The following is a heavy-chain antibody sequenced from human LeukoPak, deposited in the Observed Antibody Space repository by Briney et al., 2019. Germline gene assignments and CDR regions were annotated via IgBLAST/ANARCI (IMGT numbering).Heavy chain of an antibody. Sequence: GGSLRLSCAASGFTFSSYSMNWVRQAPGKGLEWVSSIGISSTYKYYADSVKGRFTISRDNAKNSLYLQMNSLRAEDTAVYYCARGGVGLVIIPGWEYDYYGMDVWGQGTTVTVSS. CDR2: IGISSTYK. CDR3: ARGGVGLVIIPGWEYDYYGMDV. J-gene: IGHJ6*02. CDR1: GFTFSSYS. D-gene: IGHD3/OR15-3a*01. V-gene: IGHV3-21*01.